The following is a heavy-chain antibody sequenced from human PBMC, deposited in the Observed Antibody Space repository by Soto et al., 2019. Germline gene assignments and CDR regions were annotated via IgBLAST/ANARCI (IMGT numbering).Heavy chain of an antibody. CDR2: ISYDGNNK. J-gene: IGHJ4*02. CDR1: GFTFNNYA. CDR3: ARGGYNSGWYGDY. D-gene: IGHD6-19*01. Sequence: QVQLVESGGGVVQPGRSLRLSCGASGFTFNNYAMHWVRQAPGKGLEWVAVISYDGNNKYYADSVKGRVTISRDNSQNTLYLQMNSLRAEDTAVYFCARGGYNSGWYGDYWGQGTLVTVSS. V-gene: IGHV3-30-3*01.